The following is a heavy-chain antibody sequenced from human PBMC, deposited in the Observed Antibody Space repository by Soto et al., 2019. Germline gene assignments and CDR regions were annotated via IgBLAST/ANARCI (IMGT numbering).Heavy chain of an antibody. CDR2: ISSSSSYI. V-gene: IGHV3-21*01. CDR1: GFTFSSYS. Sequence: EVQLVESGGGLVKPGGSLRLSCAASGFTFSSYSMNWVRQAPGKGLEWVSSISSSSSYIYYADSVKGRFTISRDNAKNSLYLQMNSLRAEDTAVYYCARDGYYGSGSVYEMDYWGQGTLVTVSS. D-gene: IGHD3-10*01. CDR3: ARDGYYGSGSVYEMDY. J-gene: IGHJ4*02.